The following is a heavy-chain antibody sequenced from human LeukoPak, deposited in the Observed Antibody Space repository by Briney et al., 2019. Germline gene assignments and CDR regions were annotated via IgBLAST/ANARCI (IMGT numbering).Heavy chain of an antibody. CDR2: ISAYNGNT. D-gene: IGHD2-21*02. J-gene: IGHJ4*02. V-gene: IGHV1-18*01. CDR1: GYTFTSYG. CDR3: ARVYGGGDCYSKLPDY. Sequence: ASVKVSCKASGYTFTSYGISWVRQAPGQGLEWMGWISAYNGNTNYAQKLQGRATMTTDTSTSTAYMELRSLRSDDTAVYYCARVYGGGDCYSKLPDYWGQGTLVTVSS.